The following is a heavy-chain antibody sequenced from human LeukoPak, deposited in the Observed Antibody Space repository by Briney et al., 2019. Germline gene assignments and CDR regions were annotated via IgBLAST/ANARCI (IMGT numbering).Heavy chain of an antibody. D-gene: IGHD5-12*01. CDR3: ARARGYDYDY. V-gene: IGHV4-34*01. CDR1: GGSFSGYY. CDR2: INHSGST. Sequence: SETLSLTCAVYGGSFSGYYWSWIRQPPGKGLEWIGEINHSGSTNYNPSLRGRVTMSLDTSKNQFSLKLSSVTAADTAVYYCARARGYDYDYWGQGTLVTVSS. J-gene: IGHJ4*02.